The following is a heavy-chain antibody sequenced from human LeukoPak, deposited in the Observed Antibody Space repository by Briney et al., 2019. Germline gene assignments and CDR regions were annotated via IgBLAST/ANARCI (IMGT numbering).Heavy chain of an antibody. Sequence: SETLSLTCAVYGGSFSGYYWSWIRQPPGKGLEWIGEINHSGTTNYNPSLKSRVTISVDTSKNQFSLKLSSVTAADTAVYYCARRQKSYYYDSSGYYTPTSYFDYWGQGTLVTVSS. CDR1: GGSFSGYY. CDR3: ARRQKSYYYDSSGYYTPTSYFDY. V-gene: IGHV4-34*01. J-gene: IGHJ4*02. D-gene: IGHD3-22*01. CDR2: INHSGTT.